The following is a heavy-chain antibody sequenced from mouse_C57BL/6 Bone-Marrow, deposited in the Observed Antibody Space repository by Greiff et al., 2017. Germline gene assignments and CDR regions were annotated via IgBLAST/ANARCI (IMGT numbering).Heavy chain of an antibody. D-gene: IGHD1-1*01. J-gene: IGHJ2*01. CDR2: ISSGSSTI. CDR3: ARPHFGSSYYFDY. V-gene: IGHV5-17*01. Sequence: EVHLVESGGGLVKPGGSLKLSCAASGFTFSDYGMHWVRQAPEKGLEWVAYISSGSSTIYYADTVKGRFTISRDNAKNTLFLQMTSLRSEDTAMYYGARPHFGSSYYFDYWGQGTTLTVSS. CDR1: GFTFSDYG.